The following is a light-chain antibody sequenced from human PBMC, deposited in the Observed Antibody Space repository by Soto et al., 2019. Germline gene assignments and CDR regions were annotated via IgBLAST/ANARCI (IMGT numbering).Light chain of an antibody. Sequence: EIVLTQSPATLSLSPGERATLSCRASQSVSSYLAWYQQKPGQAPRLLIYDASNRATGIPARFSGSGCGTDFTHTISSLEPEDFAVYYCQQRSNWPPTFGRGTKVEIK. CDR3: QQRSNWPPT. V-gene: IGKV3-11*01. CDR1: QSVSSY. CDR2: DAS. J-gene: IGKJ1*01.